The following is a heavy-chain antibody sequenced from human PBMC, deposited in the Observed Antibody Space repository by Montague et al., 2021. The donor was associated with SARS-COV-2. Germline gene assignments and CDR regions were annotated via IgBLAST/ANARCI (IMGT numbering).Heavy chain of an antibody. J-gene: IGHJ4*02. CDR2: ISGSGGSP. Sequence: SLRLSCAASGFRFSDYYMSWIRQSPGKGLEWISYISGSGGSPYYADSVKGRFTISRDNAKNSLFLEMNSLRAEDTAVYYCARERGPGDTTGYYNIDYWGQGSLVSVSS. D-gene: IGHD3-22*01. V-gene: IGHV3-11*01. CDR1: GFRFSDYY. CDR3: ARERGPGDTTGYYNIDY.